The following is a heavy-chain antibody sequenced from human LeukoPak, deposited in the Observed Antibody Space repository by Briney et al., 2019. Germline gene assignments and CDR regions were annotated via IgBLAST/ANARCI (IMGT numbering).Heavy chain of an antibody. J-gene: IGHJ6*02. Sequence: ASVKVSCKASGGTFSSYAISWVRQAPGQGLEWMGGIIPIFGTANYAQKFQGRVTITADESTSTVYMELSSLRSEDTAVYYCARDHPRRYFDWLLPDSYYYYGMDVWGQGTTVTVSS. D-gene: IGHD3-9*01. CDR1: GGTFSSYA. CDR3: ARDHPRRYFDWLLPDSYYYYGMDV. CDR2: IIPIFGTA. V-gene: IGHV1-69*13.